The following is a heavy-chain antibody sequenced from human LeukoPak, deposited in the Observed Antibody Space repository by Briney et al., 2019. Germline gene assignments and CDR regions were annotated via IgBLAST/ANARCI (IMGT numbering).Heavy chain of an antibody. CDR2: LSYTGKT. J-gene: IGHJ4*02. D-gene: IGHD2/OR15-2a*01. CDR3: SEGYFEPFDH. Sequence: SETLSLTCVVSGASASSSHWNWIRQLPGKGLEWIGCLSYTGKTDYNPSLTSRVTISLDTSKNQVSLKLRSVTAADTAVYYCSEGYFEPFDHWGQGTLVTVSS. V-gene: IGHV4-59*02. CDR1: GASASSSH.